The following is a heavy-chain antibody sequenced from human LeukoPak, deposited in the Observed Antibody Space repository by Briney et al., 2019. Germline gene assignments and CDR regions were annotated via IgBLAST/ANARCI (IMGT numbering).Heavy chain of an antibody. CDR2: INAGNGNT. J-gene: IGHJ4*02. V-gene: IGHV1-3*01. Sequence: ASVKVSCKASGYTFTSYAMHWVRQAPGQRLEWMGWINAGNGNTKYSQKFQGRVTMTRDTSISTAYMELSRLRSDDTAVYYCARDGSVGAIGYWGQGTLVTVSS. CDR1: GYTFTSYA. CDR3: ARDGSVGAIGY. D-gene: IGHD1-26*01.